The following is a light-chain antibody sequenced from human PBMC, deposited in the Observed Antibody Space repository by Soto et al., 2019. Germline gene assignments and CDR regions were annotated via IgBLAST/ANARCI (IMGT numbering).Light chain of an antibody. Sequence: DIPMNQSPASLSASVGDRVSITCRASQSSSTYLNWFQQKPGEAPNLLIYAASSLHSGVPSRFSGSGSGTDFTLTISSLQPEDFATYYCQQSYDHPVTFGQGTRLEIK. J-gene: IGKJ5*01. V-gene: IGKV1-39*01. CDR2: AAS. CDR3: QQSYDHPVT. CDR1: QSSSTY.